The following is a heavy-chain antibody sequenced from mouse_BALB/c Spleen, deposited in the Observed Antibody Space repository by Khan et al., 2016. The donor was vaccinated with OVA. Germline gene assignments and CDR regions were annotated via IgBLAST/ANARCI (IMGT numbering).Heavy chain of an antibody. CDR3: ARGDYYGNYAMDY. J-gene: IGHJ4*01. V-gene: IGHV1S50*01. Sequence: VQLQQPGPELVKPGASVRISCKPSGYTFTDYYIHWVKQRPGQGLEWIGWIYPGNVKSLSNEKFRGKATLTADRSSSTAYMQLSSLTSEDSAVYFCARGDYYGNYAMDYWGQGTSVTVSS. CDR2: IYPGNVKS. CDR1: GYTFTDYY. D-gene: IGHD1-2*01.